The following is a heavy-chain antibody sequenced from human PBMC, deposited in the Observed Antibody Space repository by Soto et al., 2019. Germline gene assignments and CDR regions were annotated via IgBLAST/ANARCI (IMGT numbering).Heavy chain of an antibody. Sequence: PGGSLRLSCAASGLTFSSYAMSWVRQAPGKGLEWVSAISGSGGSTFYADSVKGRFTISRDNSKNTLFLQMNSLTSEDTAVYYCAGRIAVAGTLAYWGQGTLVT. CDR1: GLTFSSYA. D-gene: IGHD6-19*01. V-gene: IGHV3-23*01. CDR2: ISGSGGST. J-gene: IGHJ4*02. CDR3: AGRIAVAGTLAY.